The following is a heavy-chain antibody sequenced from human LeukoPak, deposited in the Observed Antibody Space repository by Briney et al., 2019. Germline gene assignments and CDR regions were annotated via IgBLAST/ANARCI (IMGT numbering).Heavy chain of an antibody. CDR1: GFTFSNAW. CDR2: IKSETDGGTT. J-gene: IGHJ6*04. V-gene: IGHV3-15*01. CDR3: TTYNV. Sequence: PGGSLRLSCAASGFTFSNAWMSWVRQAPGKGLEWVGRIKSETDGGTTGYAAPVKGRFTISRDDSKNMLYLQMNSLKTEDTALYYCTTYNVWGKGTTVTVSS.